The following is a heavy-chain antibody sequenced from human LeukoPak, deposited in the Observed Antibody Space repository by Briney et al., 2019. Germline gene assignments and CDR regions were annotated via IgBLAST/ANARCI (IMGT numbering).Heavy chain of an antibody. V-gene: IGHV3-21*01. J-gene: IGHJ4*02. CDR1: GFTFSSYS. CDR3: ARDGGPNY. D-gene: IGHD3-16*01. Sequence: GSLRLFCAASGFTFSSYSMNWVRQAPGKGLEWVSSISSSSSYIHYADSVKGRFTISRDNAKNSLYLQMNSLRAEDTAVYYCARDGGPNYWGQGTLVTVSS. CDR2: ISSSSSYI.